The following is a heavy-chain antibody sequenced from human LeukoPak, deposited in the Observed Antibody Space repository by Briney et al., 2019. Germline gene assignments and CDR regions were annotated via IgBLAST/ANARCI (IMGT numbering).Heavy chain of an antibody. V-gene: IGHV1-18*01. D-gene: IGHD3-10*01. CDR2: ISAYNGNT. Sequence: GASVKVSCKASGYTFTSYGISWVRQAPGQGLEWMGWISAYNGNTNYAQKLQGRVTMTTDTSTSTAYMELRSLRSDDTAVYYCARVSDYYGSGSFITQYYYYYMDVWGKGTTVTVSS. CDR3: ARVSDYYGSGSFITQYYYYYMDV. CDR1: GYTFTSYG. J-gene: IGHJ6*03.